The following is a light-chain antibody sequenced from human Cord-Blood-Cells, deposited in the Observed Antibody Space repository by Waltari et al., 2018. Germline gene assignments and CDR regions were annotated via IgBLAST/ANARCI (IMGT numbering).Light chain of an antibody. CDR3: SSYTSSSTYV. CDR2: DVS. J-gene: IGLJ1*01. V-gene: IGLV2-14*01. CDR1: RSAAGASNK. Sequence: QSALTQHASVSGPPRRSIPIPCTATRSAAGASNKASWYQQHQGKAPKLMIYDVSNRPSGVSNRFSGSKSGNTASLTISGLQAEDEADYYCSSYTSSSTYVFGTGTKVTVL.